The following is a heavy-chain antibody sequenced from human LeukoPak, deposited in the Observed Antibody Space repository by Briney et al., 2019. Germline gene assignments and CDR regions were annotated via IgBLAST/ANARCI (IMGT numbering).Heavy chain of an antibody. Sequence: ASVKVSCKASGFTFTSYAMHWVRQAPGQRLEWMGWVNAGNGNTKYSQKFQGRVTMTEDTSTDTAYMELSSLRSEDTAVYYCATRPRWKVGATHFDYWGQGTQVTVSS. CDR2: VNAGNGNT. CDR3: ATRPRWKVGATHFDY. V-gene: IGHV1-3*01. D-gene: IGHD1-26*01. J-gene: IGHJ4*02. CDR1: GFTFTSYA.